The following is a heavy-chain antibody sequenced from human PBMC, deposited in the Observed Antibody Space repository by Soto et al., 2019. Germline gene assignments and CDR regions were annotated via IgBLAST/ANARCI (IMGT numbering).Heavy chain of an antibody. CDR2: MNPKKANR. CDR1: GYTSPIYD. V-gene: IGHV1-8*01. Sequence: ASLKVSCKASGYTSPIYDIEWVRQATGQRLEWMGWMNPKKANRYPAPKFQGRLTMTWNTSTTTAYMELANLRSEDTAIYYCANYRTISPEGFDIWGQGTLVTVSS. CDR3: ANYRTISPEGFDI. D-gene: IGHD3-10*01. J-gene: IGHJ3*02.